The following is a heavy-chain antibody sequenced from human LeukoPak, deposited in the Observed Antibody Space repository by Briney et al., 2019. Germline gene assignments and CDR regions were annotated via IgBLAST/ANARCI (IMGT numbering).Heavy chain of an antibody. Sequence: PSETLSLTCTVSGGSISSYYWSWIRQPPGKGLEWIGDIYYSGSTNYNPSLKSRVTISIDTSKNQFSLKLSSVTAADTAVYYCARTTTMVRGVIIDFDYWGQGTLVTVSS. V-gene: IGHV4-59*01. CDR1: GGSISSYY. D-gene: IGHD3-10*01. J-gene: IGHJ4*02. CDR3: ARTTTMVRGVIIDFDY. CDR2: IYYSGST.